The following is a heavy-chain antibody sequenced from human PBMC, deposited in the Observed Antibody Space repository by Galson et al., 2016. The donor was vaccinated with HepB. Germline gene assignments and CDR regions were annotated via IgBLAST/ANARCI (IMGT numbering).Heavy chain of an antibody. V-gene: IGHV5-51*01. CDR2: IYPGDSDT. J-gene: IGHJ3*02. CDR3: ARAVYTNGFGDAFDI. CDR1: GYRFTNYW. D-gene: IGHD5-18*01. Sequence: QSGAEVKKPGESLRISCKGSGYRFTNYWIGWVRQMPGKGLEWMGIIYPGDSDTRYSPSFQGQVTISGDKSITTAYLHLSSLRASDTAMYYCARAVYTNGFGDAFDIWGRGTMVIVSS.